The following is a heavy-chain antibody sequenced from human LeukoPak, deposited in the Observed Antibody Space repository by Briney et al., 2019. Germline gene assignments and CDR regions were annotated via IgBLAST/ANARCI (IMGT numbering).Heavy chain of an antibody. CDR2: IGTAGDT. J-gene: IGHJ4*02. CDR3: ARDLQQLGQHNFDY. CDR1: GFTFSDYD. D-gene: IGHD6-13*01. V-gene: IGHV3-13*01. Sequence: GGSLRLSCAASGFTFSDYDMHWVRQATGKGLEWVSAIGTAGDTYYTGSVKGRFTISRENAKNSLYLQMNSLRAEDTAVYYCARDLQQLGQHNFDYWGQGTLVTVSS.